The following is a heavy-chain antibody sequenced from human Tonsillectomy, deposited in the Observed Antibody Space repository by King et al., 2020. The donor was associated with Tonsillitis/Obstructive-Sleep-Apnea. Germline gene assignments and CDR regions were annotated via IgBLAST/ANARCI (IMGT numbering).Heavy chain of an antibody. J-gene: IGHJ4*02. D-gene: IGHD3-10*01. CDR3: SKFGAEMSKSH. CDR1: GFTFSSYG. CDR2: ISYDGSNK. Sequence: VQLVESGGGVVQPGRSLRLSCAASGFTFSSYGMHWVRQAPGKGLEWVAVISYDGSNKYYADSVKGRFTSSRDNSKNTPYLQMNSLRAEDTAVYYCSKFGAEMSKSHWGQGTLVTVSS. V-gene: IGHV3-30*18.